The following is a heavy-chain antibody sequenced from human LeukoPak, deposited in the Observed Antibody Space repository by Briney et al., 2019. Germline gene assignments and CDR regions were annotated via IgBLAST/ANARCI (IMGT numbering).Heavy chain of an antibody. Sequence: SETLSLTCAVYGGSFSGYYWSWIRQPPGKGLEWIGEINHSGSTNYNPSLKSRVTISVDTSKNQFSLKLSSVTAADTAVYYCARGRRKLGYCSSTSCAALDYWGQGTLVTVSS. D-gene: IGHD2-2*01. V-gene: IGHV4-34*01. J-gene: IGHJ4*02. CDR1: GGSFSGYY. CDR3: ARGRRKLGYCSSTSCAALDY. CDR2: INHSGST.